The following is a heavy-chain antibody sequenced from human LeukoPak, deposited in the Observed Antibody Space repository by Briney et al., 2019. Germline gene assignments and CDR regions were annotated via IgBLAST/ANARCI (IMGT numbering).Heavy chain of an antibody. V-gene: IGHV4-59*08. J-gene: IGHJ3*02. CDR2: IYYSVST. CDR1: GGAISSYY. CDR3: ARHDSSSWRHAFDI. D-gene: IGHD6-13*01. Sequence: SETLSLTCTVSGGAISSYYWSWIRQPPGKGLEWIGYIYYSVSTNNNPSLKSRVTISVDTSKNQLSLRLSSVTAADTAVYYCARHDSSSWRHAFDIWGQGTMVTVSS.